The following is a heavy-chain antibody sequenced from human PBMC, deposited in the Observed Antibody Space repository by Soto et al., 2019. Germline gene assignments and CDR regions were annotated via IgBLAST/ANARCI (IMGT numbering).Heavy chain of an antibody. V-gene: IGHV1-8*01. D-gene: IGHD2-21*02. CDR2: MNPNSGNT. J-gene: IGHJ3*02. Sequence: ASVKVSCKASGYTFTSYDINWVRQATGQGREWMGWMNPNSGNTGYAQKFQGRVTMTRNASISTAYMELSSLRSEDTAVYYCARGGCGGDCYPGNDAFDIWGQGTMVTVSS. CDR1: GYTFTSYD. CDR3: ARGGCGGDCYPGNDAFDI.